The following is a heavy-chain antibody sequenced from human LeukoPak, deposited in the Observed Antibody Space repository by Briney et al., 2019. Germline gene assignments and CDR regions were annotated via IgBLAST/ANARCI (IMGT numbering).Heavy chain of an antibody. D-gene: IGHD2-15*01. Sequence: PGGSLRLSCAPSGFTSSSYGLNWVPQAPGKGLEWVSYVSSSSSTIQYADSVKGRFTTSRDNAKNSLYLQMNSLRAEDTAVYYCARDGVALYWGQGTLVTVSS. CDR2: VSSSSSTI. J-gene: IGHJ4*02. CDR1: GFTSSSYG. CDR3: ARDGVALY. V-gene: IGHV3-48*01.